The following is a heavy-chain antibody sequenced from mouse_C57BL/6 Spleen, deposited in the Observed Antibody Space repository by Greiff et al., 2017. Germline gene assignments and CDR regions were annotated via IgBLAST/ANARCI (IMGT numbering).Heavy chain of an antibody. D-gene: IGHD4-1*01. CDR2: IYWDDDK. V-gene: IGHV8-12*01. Sequence: QVTLKESGPGILQSSQTLSLTCSFSGFSLSTSGMGVSWIRQPSGKGLEWLAHIYWDDDKRYNPSLKSRLTISKDTSRNQVFLKITSVDTADTATYYCARKDYWDGFDVWGTGTTVTVSS. CDR3: ARKDYWDGFDV. CDR1: GFSLSTSGMG. J-gene: IGHJ1*03.